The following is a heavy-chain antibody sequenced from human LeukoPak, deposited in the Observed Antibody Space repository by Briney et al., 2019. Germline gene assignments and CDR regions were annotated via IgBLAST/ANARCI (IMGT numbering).Heavy chain of an antibody. CDR3: ASGSGSYRTPYYYMDV. J-gene: IGHJ6*03. CDR1: GFTFRSYA. Sequence: PGGSLRLSCAAAGFTFRSYAMNWVRQAPGKGLEWVSGIRGSGDGTYYADSVKGRFTISRDNSKNTVYLQMNSLRAEDTAVYYCASGSGSYRTPYYYMDVWGTGTTVTVSS. D-gene: IGHD3-10*01. V-gene: IGHV3-23*01. CDR2: IRGSGDGT.